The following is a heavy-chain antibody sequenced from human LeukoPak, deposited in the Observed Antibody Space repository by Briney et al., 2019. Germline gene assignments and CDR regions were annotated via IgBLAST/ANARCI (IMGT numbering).Heavy chain of an antibody. Sequence: GGSLRLSCAASGFTFSSYWMSWVRQAPGKGLEWVANVKQDGSERYYVDSVKGRFTISRDNGKNSLYLQINSLRAEDTAVYYCANSHFWSGFYWGQGTLVTVSS. CDR2: VKQDGSER. V-gene: IGHV3-7*01. D-gene: IGHD3-3*01. CDR3: ANSHFWSGFY. J-gene: IGHJ4*02. CDR1: GFTFSSYW.